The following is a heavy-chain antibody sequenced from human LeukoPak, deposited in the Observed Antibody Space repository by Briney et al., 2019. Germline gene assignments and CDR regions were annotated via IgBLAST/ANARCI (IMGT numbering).Heavy chain of an antibody. CDR2: INHSGST. D-gene: IGHD5-18*01. Sequence: SETLSLTCAVYGGSFSGYYWSWIRQPPGKGLEWIGEINHSGSTNYNPSLKSRVTISVDTSKNQFSLKLSSVTAADTAVYYCAILGVDTAMVTGDYWGQGTLVTASS. CDR3: AILGVDTAMVTGDY. J-gene: IGHJ4*02. V-gene: IGHV4-34*01. CDR1: GGSFSGYY.